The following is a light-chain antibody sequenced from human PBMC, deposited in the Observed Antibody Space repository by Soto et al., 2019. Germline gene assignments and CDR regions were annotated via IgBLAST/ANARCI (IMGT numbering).Light chain of an antibody. V-gene: IGLV1-44*01. J-gene: IGLJ3*02. CDR3: AAWDDILNGWV. CDR2: NNN. Sequence: QSVLTQPPSASGTPGQRVTISCSGSSSNIGSNTVTWYQQLPGTAPKLLIYNNNQRPSGVPDRLSGSKSGTSASLAISGLQSEDEADYYCAAWDDILNGWVFGGGTKLTV. CDR1: SSNIGSNT.